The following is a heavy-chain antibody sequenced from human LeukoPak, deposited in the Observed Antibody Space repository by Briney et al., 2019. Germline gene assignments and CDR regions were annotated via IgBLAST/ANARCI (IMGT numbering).Heavy chain of an antibody. D-gene: IGHD6-19*01. J-gene: IGHJ4*02. Sequence: GGSLRLSCAASRFTLSNYWMSWVRQAPGKGLEWVANIKQDGSETYYVDSVKGRFTISRDNAKNSLSLQMNSLRAEDTAVYYCARQRGSGCLDYWGQGTLVTVSP. CDR2: IKQDGSET. V-gene: IGHV3-7*01. CDR1: RFTLSNYW. CDR3: ARQRGSGCLDY.